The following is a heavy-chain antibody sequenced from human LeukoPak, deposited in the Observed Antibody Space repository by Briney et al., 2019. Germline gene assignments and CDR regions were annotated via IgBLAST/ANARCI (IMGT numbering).Heavy chain of an antibody. CDR3: ARVQIRRITISNWFDP. Sequence: ASVKVSCKASGGTLSSYAISGVRQAPRQGLEWMGGIIPIFGTANYAQKFQGRVTITADESTSTAYMELSSLRAEDTAVYYCARVQIRRITISNWFDPWGQGTLVTVSS. J-gene: IGHJ5*02. CDR1: GGTLSSYA. CDR2: IIPIFGTA. V-gene: IGHV1-69*13. D-gene: IGHD3-3*01.